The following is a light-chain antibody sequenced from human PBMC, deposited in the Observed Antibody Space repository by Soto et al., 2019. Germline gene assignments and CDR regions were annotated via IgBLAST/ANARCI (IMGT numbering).Light chain of an antibody. CDR1: SSDVGGYNF. V-gene: IGLV2-14*01. CDR3: RSYTSSSTVV. J-gene: IGLJ2*01. CDR2: DVT. Sequence: QSALTQPASVSGSPGQSITLSCTGTSSDVGGYNFVSWYQQHPGTAPKRMIYDVTNRPSGVSNRFSGSKSCNTASLTISGLQPEYEADYYCRSYTSSSTVVFGGGTKLTVL.